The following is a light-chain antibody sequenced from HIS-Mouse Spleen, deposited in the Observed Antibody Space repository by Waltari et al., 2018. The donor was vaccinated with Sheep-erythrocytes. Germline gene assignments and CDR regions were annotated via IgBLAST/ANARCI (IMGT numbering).Light chain of an antibody. Sequence: EIVLTQSPATLSLSPGERATRSCRARQSVSSYLAWYQQKPGQAPRLLIYDASNRATGIPARFSGSGCGTDFTLTISSLEPEDFAVYYCQQRSNWLTVGGGTKVEIK. CDR3: QQRSNWLT. J-gene: IGKJ4*01. CDR2: DAS. CDR1: QSVSSY. V-gene: IGKV3-11*01.